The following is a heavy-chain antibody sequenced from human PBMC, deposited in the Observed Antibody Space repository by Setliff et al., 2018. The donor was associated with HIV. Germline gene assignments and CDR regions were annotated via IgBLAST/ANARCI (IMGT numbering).Heavy chain of an antibody. CDR2: IYTSGST. Sequence: LSLTCTVSGGSISSGSCYWNWIRQPAGKGLEWIGRIYTSGSTNYNPSLKSRVTISVDTSKNQFSLKLSSVTAADTAVYYCAREDYYYYGMDVWGQGTTVTVSS. J-gene: IGHJ6*02. CDR1: GGSISSGSCY. V-gene: IGHV4-61*02. CDR3: AREDYYYYGMDV.